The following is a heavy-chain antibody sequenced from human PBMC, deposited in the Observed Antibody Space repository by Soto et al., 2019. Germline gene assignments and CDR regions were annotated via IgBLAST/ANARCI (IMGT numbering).Heavy chain of an antibody. D-gene: IGHD3-3*01. V-gene: IGHV2-5*02. J-gene: IGHJ3*02. Sequence: QITLKESGPTLVKPTQTLTLTCTFSGFSLSTSGVGVGWIRQPPGKALEWLALIYWDDDKRYSPSLKSRLTITKDTSKNQVVLTMTNMDPVDTATYYCAQAYDFWSGYYRGGAFDIWGQGTMVTVSS. CDR1: GFSLSTSGVG. CDR3: AQAYDFWSGYYRGGAFDI. CDR2: IYWDDDK.